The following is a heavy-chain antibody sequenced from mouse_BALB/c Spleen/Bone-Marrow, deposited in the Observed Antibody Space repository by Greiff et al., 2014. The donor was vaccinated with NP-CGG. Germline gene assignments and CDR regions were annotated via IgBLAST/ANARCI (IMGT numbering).Heavy chain of an antibody. CDR1: GYAFTTYW. Sequence: QVQLQQSGAELVRPGASVKLPCKASGYAFTTYWINWVKQRPGQGLEWIGNIYPSDGYTNYNQKFKDKATLTVDKSSSTAYMHLNSPTSEDSAVYYCTARLYWGQGTLVTVSA. V-gene: IGHV1-69*02. D-gene: IGHD3-2*02. CDR2: IYPSDGYT. CDR3: TARLY. J-gene: IGHJ3*01.